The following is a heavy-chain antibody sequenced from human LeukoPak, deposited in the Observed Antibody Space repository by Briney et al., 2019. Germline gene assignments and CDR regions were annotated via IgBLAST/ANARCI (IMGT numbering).Heavy chain of an antibody. V-gene: IGHV3-7*01. CDR1: GFTFNNYW. CDR2: IKQDGSEK. CDR3: LRGVRAPDY. Sequence: GGSQRLSCAGSGFTFNNYWMSWVRQAPGKGLEWVANIKQDGSEKYYVDSVKGRFTISRDNAKNSLYLQMNSLRAEDTAVYYCLRGVRAPDYWGQGTLVSVSS. J-gene: IGHJ4*02.